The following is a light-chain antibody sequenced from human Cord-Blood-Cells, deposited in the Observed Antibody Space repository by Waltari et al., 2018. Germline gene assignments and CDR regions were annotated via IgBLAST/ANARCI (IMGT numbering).Light chain of an antibody. CDR1: KLGDKY. V-gene: IGLV3-1*01. CDR2: QDS. Sequence: SYELTQPPSVSVSPGQTASITCSGDKLGDKYACWYQQKSGQSPGLVIYQDSKRPSGIPERCSGSNSGNTATLTIGGTQAMDEADYYCQAWDSSTVVFGGGTKLTVL. CDR3: QAWDSSTVV. J-gene: IGLJ2*01.